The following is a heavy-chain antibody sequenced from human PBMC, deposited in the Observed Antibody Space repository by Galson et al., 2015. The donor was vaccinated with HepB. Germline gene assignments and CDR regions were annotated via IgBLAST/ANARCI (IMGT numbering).Heavy chain of an antibody. CDR2: ISNDATNE. Sequence: SLRLSCAASGFSFSVYAMHWVRQAPGKGLEWVAVISNDATNEYYADSVKGRFTIFRDTPKNTLYLQMNSLRAEDTAVYYCARAGSGYSTYRPWGQGTLVTVSS. CDR3: ARAGSGYSTYRP. J-gene: IGHJ5*02. CDR1: GFSFSVYA. D-gene: IGHD6-13*01. V-gene: IGHV3-30*04.